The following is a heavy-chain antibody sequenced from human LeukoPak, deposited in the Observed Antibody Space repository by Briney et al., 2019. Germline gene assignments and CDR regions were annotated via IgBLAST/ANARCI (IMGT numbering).Heavy chain of an antibody. Sequence: GGSLRLSCAASGFTFSSYTMSWVRQAPGKGLAWVSGIDSSGTKTTYADSVKGRFTISRDNPRNTLYLQMNSLRAEDTAVYYCAKDETGFLNYFHYWDQGALVTVSS. CDR1: GFTFSSYT. V-gene: IGHV3-23*01. CDR3: AKDETGFLNYFHY. CDR2: IDSSGTKT. D-gene: IGHD3-3*01. J-gene: IGHJ4*02.